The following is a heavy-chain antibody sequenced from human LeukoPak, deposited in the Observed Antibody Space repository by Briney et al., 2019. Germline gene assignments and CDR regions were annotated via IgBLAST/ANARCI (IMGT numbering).Heavy chain of an antibody. Sequence: SETLSLTCTVSGGSISSYYWSWIRQPPGKGLEGIGYIYYSGSTNYNPPLKSRVTISVDTSKNQFSLKLSSVTAADTAVYYCARGTGSGSYYNVLYYYYYYMDVWGKGTTVTVSS. CDR3: ARGTGSGSYYNVLYYYYYYMDV. J-gene: IGHJ6*03. CDR2: IYYSGST. D-gene: IGHD3-10*01. V-gene: IGHV4-59*12. CDR1: GGSISSYY.